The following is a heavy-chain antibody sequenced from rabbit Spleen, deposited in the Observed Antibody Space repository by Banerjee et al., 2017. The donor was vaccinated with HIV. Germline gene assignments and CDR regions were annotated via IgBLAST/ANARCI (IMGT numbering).Heavy chain of an antibody. V-gene: IGHV1S45*01. Sequence: QEQLEESGGDLVKPGASLTLTCIASGFSFSVSSYICCVRHAPGKGLEWIACIDTGSSGFSYFASWAKGRFTISKTSSTTVTLQMTSLTAADTATYFCARDTSSSFSSCGMDLWGPGTLVTVS. CDR1: GFSFSVSSY. D-gene: IGHD1-1*01. CDR2: IDTGSSGFS. CDR3: ARDTSSSFSSCGMDL. J-gene: IGHJ6*01.